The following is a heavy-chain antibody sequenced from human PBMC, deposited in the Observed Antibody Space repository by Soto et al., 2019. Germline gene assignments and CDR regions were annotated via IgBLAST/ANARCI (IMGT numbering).Heavy chain of an antibody. J-gene: IGHJ6*02. CDR1: GGTFSSYA. CDR2: IIPIFGTA. D-gene: IGHD2-15*01. Sequence: QVQLVQSGAEVKKPGSSVKVSCKASGGTFSSYAISWVRQAPGQGLEWMGGIIPIFGTANYAQKFQGRVTITADESTSTAYRKLRSLRSENTAVNYCAREKDIVGVVAPTRDYYGMDVWGQGPTVTVSS. CDR3: AREKDIVGVVAPTRDYYGMDV. V-gene: IGHV1-69*01.